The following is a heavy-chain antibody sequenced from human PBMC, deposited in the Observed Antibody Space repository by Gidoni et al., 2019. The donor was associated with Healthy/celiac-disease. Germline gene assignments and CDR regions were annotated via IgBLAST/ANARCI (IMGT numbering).Heavy chain of an antibody. Sequence: QVQLVESGGGVVQPGRSLRLSCAASGFPFSSYGMHWVRQAPGKGLEWVAVISYDGSNKYYADSVKGRFTISRDNSKNTLYLQMNSLRAEDTAVYYCANKLITFGGVIAERGAFDIWGQGTMVTVSS. J-gene: IGHJ3*02. D-gene: IGHD3-16*02. CDR3: ANKLITFGGVIAERGAFDI. V-gene: IGHV3-30*18. CDR1: GFPFSSYG. CDR2: ISYDGSNK.